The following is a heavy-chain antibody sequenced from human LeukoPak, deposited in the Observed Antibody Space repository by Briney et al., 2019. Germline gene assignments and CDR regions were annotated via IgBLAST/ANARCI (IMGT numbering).Heavy chain of an antibody. J-gene: IGHJ5*02. Sequence: PSETLSPTCTVSDGSISNYYWSWIRQPPGKGLEWIGYIYSSGITTYHPSLRSRLTISVDTSKNQFSLRLSSVTAADTAVYYCAKLSGGRVDPWGQGTLVTVSS. D-gene: IGHD6-25*01. CDR2: IYSSGIT. V-gene: IGHV4-59*08. CDR3: AKLSGGRVDP. CDR1: DGSISNYY.